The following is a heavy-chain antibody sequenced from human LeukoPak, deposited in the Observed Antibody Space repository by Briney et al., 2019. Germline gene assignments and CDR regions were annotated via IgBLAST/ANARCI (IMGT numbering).Heavy chain of an antibody. CDR1: GGSISSYY. Sequence: SETLSLTCTVSGGSISSYYWSWIRQPPGKGLEWIGYIYCSGSTNYNPSLKSRVTISVDTSKNQFSLKLSSVTAADTAVYYCARDYYDSSGSAFDIWGQGTMVTVSS. D-gene: IGHD3-22*01. CDR3: ARDYYDSSGSAFDI. V-gene: IGHV4-59*01. J-gene: IGHJ3*02. CDR2: IYCSGST.